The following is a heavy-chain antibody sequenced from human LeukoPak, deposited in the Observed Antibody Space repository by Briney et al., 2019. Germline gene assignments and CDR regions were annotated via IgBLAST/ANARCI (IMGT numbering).Heavy chain of an antibody. CDR1: GFTFSDYQ. CDR3: ARDSNRHWQIAF. J-gene: IGHJ4*02. V-gene: IGHV3-48*01. CDR2: ISAGSRVI. D-gene: IGHD1-14*01. Sequence: GGSLRLSCAASGFTFSDYQMNWVRQAPGRWLEWVSYISAGSRVIFYADSVKGPFTISRDNAKNSVFLQRNSLRAEDTAVYYCARDSNRHWQIAFWGQGTLVTVSS.